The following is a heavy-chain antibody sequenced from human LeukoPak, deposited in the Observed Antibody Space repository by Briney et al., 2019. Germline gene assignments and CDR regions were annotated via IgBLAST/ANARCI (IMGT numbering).Heavy chain of an antibody. CDR1: GFTFSGSA. D-gene: IGHD1-26*01. Sequence: GGSLRLSCAASGFTFSGSAMHWVRQASGKGLEWVGRIRSKANSYATAYAASVKGRFTISRDDSKNTAYLQMNSLKTEDTAVYYCTRWGTSGSYLFDYWGQGTLVTVSS. CDR2: IRSKANSYAT. J-gene: IGHJ4*02. V-gene: IGHV3-73*01. CDR3: TRWGTSGSYLFDY.